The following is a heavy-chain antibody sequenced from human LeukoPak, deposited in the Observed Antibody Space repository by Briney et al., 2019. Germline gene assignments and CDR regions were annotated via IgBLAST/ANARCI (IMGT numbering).Heavy chain of an antibody. CDR3: ARSSTTMTTGDY. D-gene: IGHD4-17*01. CDR2: IYYTGST. V-gene: IGHV4-39*01. CDR1: GDYIDKSTFY. J-gene: IGHJ4*02. Sequence: PWETLSPTCTVSGDYIDKSTFYWGWLPPPPGKGLEWFVSIYYTGSTYYNPSLKSRVTVSVDTSKNQFSLNLSSVTAADTAVYYCARSSTTMTTGDYWGPGTLVTVSS.